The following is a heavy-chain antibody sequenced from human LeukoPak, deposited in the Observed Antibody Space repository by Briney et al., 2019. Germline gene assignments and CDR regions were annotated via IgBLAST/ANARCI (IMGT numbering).Heavy chain of an antibody. CDR2: ITYSGGST. J-gene: IGHJ4*02. D-gene: IGHD5-24*01. CDR3: AKFKGRDGYSLFDF. Sequence: GGSLRLSCAASGFTFSNYAMSWVRQAPGKGLEWVSGITYSGGSTYYPDSVKGRFTISRDNSKNTLYLQMSSLRAEDTAVYYCAKFKGRDGYSLFDFWGQGTLVIVSS. CDR1: GFTFSNYA. V-gene: IGHV3-23*01.